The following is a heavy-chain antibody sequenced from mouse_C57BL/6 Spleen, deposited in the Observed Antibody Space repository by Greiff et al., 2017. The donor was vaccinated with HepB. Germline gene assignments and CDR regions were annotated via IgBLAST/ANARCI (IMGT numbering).Heavy chain of an antibody. Sequence: EVQGVESGGGLVQPGESLKLSCESNEYEFPSHDMSWVRKTPEKRLELVAAINSDGGSTYYPDTMERRFIISRDNTKKTLYRQMSSLRSEDTALYYCARRGSSYGGYYFDYWGQGTTLTVSS. V-gene: IGHV5-2*01. J-gene: IGHJ2*01. CDR1: EYEFPSHD. D-gene: IGHD1-1*01. CDR3: ARRGSSYGGYYFDY. CDR2: INSDGGST.